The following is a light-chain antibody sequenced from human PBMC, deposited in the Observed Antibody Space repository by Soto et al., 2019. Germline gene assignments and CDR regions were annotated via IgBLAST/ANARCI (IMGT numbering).Light chain of an antibody. CDR1: QSISSW. Sequence: DIQMTQSPSTLSASVGDRVTITCRASQSISSWLAWYEQKPGKAPNLLIYEASRLEIAVPSRYSDSASGTEFTLNINSLQPDDFATYFCQHYSSYPETFGQGTKVEIK. CDR2: EAS. J-gene: IGKJ1*01. V-gene: IGKV1-5*03. CDR3: QHYSSYPET.